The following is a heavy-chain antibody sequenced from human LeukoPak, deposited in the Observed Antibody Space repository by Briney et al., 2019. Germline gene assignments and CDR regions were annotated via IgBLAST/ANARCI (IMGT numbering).Heavy chain of an antibody. CDR3: ARGRVAVRSDAFDI. Sequence: GGSLRLSCAASGFTFSDYYMSWIRQAPGKGLEWVSYISSSGSTISYAGSVKGRFTISRDNAKNSLYLQMNSLRAEDTAVYYCARGRVAVRSDAFDIWGQGTMVTVSS. CDR1: GFTFSDYY. D-gene: IGHD6-19*01. V-gene: IGHV3-11*04. CDR2: ISSSGSTI. J-gene: IGHJ3*02.